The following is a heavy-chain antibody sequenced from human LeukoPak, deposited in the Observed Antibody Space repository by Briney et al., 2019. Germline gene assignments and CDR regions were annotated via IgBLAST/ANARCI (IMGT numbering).Heavy chain of an antibody. CDR3: ARDLYCSSTSCSWGYFDY. Sequence: SETLSLTCAVYGGSFSGYYWSWIRQPPGKGLEWIGEINHSGSTNYNPSLKSRVTISVDTSKNQFSLKLCSVTAADTAVYYCARDLYCSSTSCSWGYFDYRGQGTLVTVSS. V-gene: IGHV4-34*01. CDR2: INHSGST. D-gene: IGHD2-2*01. CDR1: GGSFSGYY. J-gene: IGHJ4*02.